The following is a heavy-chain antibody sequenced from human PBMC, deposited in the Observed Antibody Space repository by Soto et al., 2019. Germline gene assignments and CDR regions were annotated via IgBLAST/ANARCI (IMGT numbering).Heavy chain of an antibody. D-gene: IGHD4-17*01. V-gene: IGHV4-34*01. CDR3: ARHYGRAFDI. CDR2: IYYSGST. J-gene: IGHJ3*02. CDR1: GGSVSGYF. Sequence: QVQLQEWGAGLLKPSETLSLTCSVYGGSVSGYFWSWIRQPPGRGLEWLGQIYYSGSTSYKPSLKSRLSIPVDTSKSQLSLKMTSVTAADTAVYYCARHYGRAFDIWGQGTMVTVSS.